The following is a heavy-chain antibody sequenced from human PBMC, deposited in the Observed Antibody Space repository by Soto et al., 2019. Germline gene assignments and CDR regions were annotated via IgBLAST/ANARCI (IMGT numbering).Heavy chain of an antibody. D-gene: IGHD1-20*01. Sequence: EVQLLESGGGLVQPGGSLRLSCAASGFTFGSYGLSWVRQAPGKGLEWVSVISGGGDATYYPDSVKGRFTTSRDNSKNTVYLQMNSLRAEDTAVYYCAKKSLGSITLPALYYFDYWGQGSLVTVSS. J-gene: IGHJ4*02. CDR1: GFTFGSYG. CDR3: AKKSLGSITLPALYYFDY. CDR2: ISGGGDAT. V-gene: IGHV3-23*01.